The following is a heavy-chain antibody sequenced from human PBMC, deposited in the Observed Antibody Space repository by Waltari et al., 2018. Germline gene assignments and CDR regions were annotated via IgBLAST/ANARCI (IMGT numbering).Heavy chain of an antibody. CDR3: ARRLVVAGTLDVFDL. CDR2: VYVTGNT. CDR1: GFTVNSNY. V-gene: IGHV3-53*03. D-gene: IGHD2-15*01. Sequence: EVQLVESGGDLIQPGGSLRLSCAASGFTVNSNYINWVRQSPGKGVEWVSGVYVTGNTDYADSGKGRFTTSRDNSKNTVYLQMDSLRVEDTAMYYCARRLVVAGTLDVFDLWGQGTRVIVSS. J-gene: IGHJ3*01.